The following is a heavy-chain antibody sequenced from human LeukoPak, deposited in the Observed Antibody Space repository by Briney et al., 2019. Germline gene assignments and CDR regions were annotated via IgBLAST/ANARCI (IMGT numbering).Heavy chain of an antibody. J-gene: IGHJ4*02. V-gene: IGHV1-18*01. CDR1: GYTFTSYG. CDR2: ISAYNGNT. D-gene: IGHD6-19*01. CDR3: ARDGQIAVADNFDY. Sequence: RWASVKVSCKASGYTFTSYGISWVRQAPGQGLEWMGWISAYNGNTNYAQKLQGRATMTTDTSTSTAYMELRSLRSDDTAVYYCARDGQIAVADNFDYWGQGTLVTVSS.